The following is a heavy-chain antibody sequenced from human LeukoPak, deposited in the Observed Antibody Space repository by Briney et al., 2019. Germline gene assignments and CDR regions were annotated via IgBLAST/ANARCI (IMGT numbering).Heavy chain of an antibody. J-gene: IGHJ5*02. CDR1: GGALSGYY. V-gene: IGHV4-34*01. CDR2: INHRGST. Sequence: PSETLSLTCAVHGGALSGYYWSWIRQPPGKGLEWSGEINHRGSTNHNPSLKSRVTIPVDTSKNQFSLKLRSVTDADTAVYLCARARNFDPWGQGTLVTVSS. CDR3: ARARNFDP. D-gene: IGHD2/OR15-2a*01.